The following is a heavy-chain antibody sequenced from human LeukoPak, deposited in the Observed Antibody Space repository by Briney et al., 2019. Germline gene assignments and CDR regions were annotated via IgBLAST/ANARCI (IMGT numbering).Heavy chain of an antibody. CDR2: IYYSGST. D-gene: IGHD4-17*01. J-gene: IGHJ3*02. V-gene: IGHV4-59*08. Sequence: NPSETLSLTCGVSGGSVTSTNWRTWVRQPPGKGLEWIGYIYYSGSTNDNPSLKSRVTISVDTSKNQFSLKVSAVTAADTAVYYCARHAYGVNGDAFDIWGQGTMVTVSS. CDR1: GGSVTSTNW. CDR3: ARHAYGVNGDAFDI.